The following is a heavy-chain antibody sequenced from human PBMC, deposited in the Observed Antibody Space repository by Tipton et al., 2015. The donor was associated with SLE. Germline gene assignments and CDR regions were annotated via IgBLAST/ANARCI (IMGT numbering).Heavy chain of an antibody. CDR3: ARGSTGWFGTYYYNMDV. J-gene: IGHJ6*03. CDR2: ISPTTSYV. D-gene: IGHD6-19*01. V-gene: IGHV3-21*06. CDR1: GFAFNSYA. Sequence: SLRLSCAASGFAFNSYAMSWVRQAPGKGLEWVSSISPTTSYVYYVDSVKGRFTISRDNAKNSLYLQMNNLRADDTAVYYCARGSTGWFGTYYYNMDVWGKGTPVTVSS.